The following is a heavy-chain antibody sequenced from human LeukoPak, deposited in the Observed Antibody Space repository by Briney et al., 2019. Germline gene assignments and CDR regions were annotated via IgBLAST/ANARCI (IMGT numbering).Heavy chain of an antibody. Sequence: GGSLRLSCAASGFTFSDYYMSWIRQAPGKGLEWVSYISSSGSTIYYADSVKGRFTISRDNAKNSVYLQIHNLRAEDTAVYYCARDLGWLQSDYWGQGTLVTVSS. V-gene: IGHV3-11*04. CDR1: GFTFSDYY. CDR3: ARDLGWLQSDY. J-gene: IGHJ4*02. CDR2: ISSSGSTI. D-gene: IGHD5-24*01.